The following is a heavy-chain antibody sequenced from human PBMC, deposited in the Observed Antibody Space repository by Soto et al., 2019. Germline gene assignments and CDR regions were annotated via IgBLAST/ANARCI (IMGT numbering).Heavy chain of an antibody. CDR1: RYTFTGYY. V-gene: IGHV1-2*02. CDR2: INPNSGDT. J-gene: IGHJ3*02. CDR3: ARSDSSGSGNDAFDI. D-gene: IGHD3-22*01. Sequence: ASVKVSCKASRYTFTGYYMHWVRQAPGQGLEWMGWINPNSGDTSYAQKFQGRVTMTRNTSISTAYMELSSLRSEDTAVYYCARSDSSGSGNDAFDIWGQGTMVTVS.